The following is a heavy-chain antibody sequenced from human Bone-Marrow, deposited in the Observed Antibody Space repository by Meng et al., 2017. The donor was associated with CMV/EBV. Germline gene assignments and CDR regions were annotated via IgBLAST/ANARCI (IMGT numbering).Heavy chain of an antibody. V-gene: IGHV4-39*07. CDR1: GGSISSSSYY. J-gene: IGHJ6*02. CDR3: ARGPGITIFGVVFYYYGMDV. CDR2: IYYSGST. D-gene: IGHD3-3*01. Sequence: ESLKISCTVSGGSISSSSYYWGWIRQPPGKGLEWIGSIYYSGSTYYNPSLKSRVTISVDTSKNQFSLKLSSVTAADTAVYYCARGPGITIFGVVFYYYGMDVWGQGTTVTVSS.